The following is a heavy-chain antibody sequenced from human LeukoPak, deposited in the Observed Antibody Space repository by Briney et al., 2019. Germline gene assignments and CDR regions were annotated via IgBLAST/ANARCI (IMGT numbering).Heavy chain of an antibody. CDR1: GFSFSSYA. D-gene: IGHD3-22*01. J-gene: IGHJ6*04. V-gene: IGHV3-23*01. CDR2: MSSSDDGR. CDR3: TRLGAMIGIPV. Sequence: GGSLRLSCATSGFSFSSYAMSWVRQAPGKGLEWVSAMSSSDDGRYYAASVRGRFTISRDTSRSTLYLQMNSLRAEDAAVYYCTRLGAMIGIPVWGKGTTVTVSS.